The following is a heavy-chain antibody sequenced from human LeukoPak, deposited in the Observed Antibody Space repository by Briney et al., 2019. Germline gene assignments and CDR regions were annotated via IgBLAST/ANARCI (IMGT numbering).Heavy chain of an antibody. CDR3: TTDDYYDSSGYYDY. Sequence: KPGGSLRLSCAASGXTFSNAWMSWVRQAPGKGLEWVGRIKSKTDDGTTDYAAPVKGRFTISRDDSKNTLYLQMNSLKTEDTAVYYCTTDDYYDSSGYYDYWGQGTLVTVSS. D-gene: IGHD3-22*01. CDR2: IKSKTDDGTT. V-gene: IGHV3-15*01. CDR1: GXTFSNAW. J-gene: IGHJ4*02.